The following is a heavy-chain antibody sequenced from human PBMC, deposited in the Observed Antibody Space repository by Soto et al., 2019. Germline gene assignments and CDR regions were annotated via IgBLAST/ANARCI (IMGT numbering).Heavy chain of an antibody. CDR2: IIPIFGTA. J-gene: IGHJ1*01. V-gene: IGHV1-69*13. D-gene: IGHD2-21*02. CDR3: ARGPYCGGDCYSAYFQH. Sequence: SVKVSCKASGGTFSSYAISWVRQAPGQGLEWMGGIIPIFGTANYAQKFQGRVTITADESTSTAYMELSSLRSEDTAVYYCARGPYCGGDCYSAYFQHWGQGTLVTVSS. CDR1: GGTFSSYA.